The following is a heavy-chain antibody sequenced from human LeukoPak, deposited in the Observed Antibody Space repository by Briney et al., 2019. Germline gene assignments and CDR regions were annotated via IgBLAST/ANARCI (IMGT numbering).Heavy chain of an antibody. CDR3: ARVEGYGGNFNY. V-gene: IGHV4-59*11. Sequence: SETLSLTCTVSGGSISSHYRSWIRQPPGKGLEWIGYIYYSGSTNYNPSLKSRVTISVDTSKNQFSLKLSSVTAADTAVYYCARVEGYGGNFNYWGQGTLVTVSS. J-gene: IGHJ4*02. CDR2: IYYSGST. D-gene: IGHD4-23*01. CDR1: GGSISSHY.